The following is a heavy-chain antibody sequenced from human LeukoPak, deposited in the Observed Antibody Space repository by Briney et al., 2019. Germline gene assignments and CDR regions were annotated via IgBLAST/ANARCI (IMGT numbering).Heavy chain of an antibody. J-gene: IGHJ6*03. V-gene: IGHV3-21*01. CDR3: ARRYGSSVYYSYHMDV. CDR1: GFTFSSYS. CDR2: ISSSSSYI. D-gene: IGHD6-13*01. Sequence: PGGSLRLSCAASGFTFSSYSMNWVRQAPGKGLEWVSSISSSSSYIYYADSVKGRFTISRDNAKNSLYLQMNSLRAEDTAVYYCARRYGSSVYYSYHMDVWGKGTTVTVSS.